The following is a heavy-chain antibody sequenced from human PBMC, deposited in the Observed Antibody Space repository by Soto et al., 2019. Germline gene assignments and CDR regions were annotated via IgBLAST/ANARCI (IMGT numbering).Heavy chain of an antibody. J-gene: IGHJ4*02. V-gene: IGHV4-59*01. CDR1: GSSMSGYY. Sequence: QVQLQESGPGLVKPSETLSLTCRVSGSSMSGYYWSWVRLAPGKGLEWIGYVYYTGSTNYNPSLQSRVSISVDTSNKHFSLSLSLVTAADTAVYFCARSIAVPSGHIDHWGQGIRVTISS. CDR3: ARSIAVPSGHIDH. D-gene: IGHD6-6*01. CDR2: VYYTGST.